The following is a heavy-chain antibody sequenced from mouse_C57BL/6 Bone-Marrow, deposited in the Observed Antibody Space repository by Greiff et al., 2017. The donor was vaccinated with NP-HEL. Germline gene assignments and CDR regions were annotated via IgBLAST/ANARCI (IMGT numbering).Heavy chain of an antibody. CDR1: GYSITSGYY. D-gene: IGHD4-1*01. CDR3: ARDGGTSSWFAY. CDR2: ISYDGSN. Sequence: EVHLVESGPGLVQPSQSLSLTCSVTGYSITSGYYWNWIRQFPGNKLEWMGYISYDGSNNYNPSLTNQISITRSTSKNQFFLKLNSVTTEDAAAYYCARDGGTSSWFAYWGQGTLVTVSA. J-gene: IGHJ3*01. V-gene: IGHV3-6*01.